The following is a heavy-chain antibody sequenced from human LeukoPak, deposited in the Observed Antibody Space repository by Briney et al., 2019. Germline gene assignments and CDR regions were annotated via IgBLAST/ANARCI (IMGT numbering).Heavy chain of an antibody. J-gene: IGHJ4*02. Sequence: GGSLRLSCAASGFTVSSNYMSWVRQAPGKGLEWVSVIYSGGSTYYADSVKGRFTISRDNSKNTLYLQMNSLRAEDTAVYYCARDLMATTPFDYWGQGTLVTVSS. V-gene: IGHV3-66*01. CDR1: GFTVSSNY. D-gene: IGHD5-24*01. CDR3: ARDLMATTPFDY. CDR2: IYSGGST.